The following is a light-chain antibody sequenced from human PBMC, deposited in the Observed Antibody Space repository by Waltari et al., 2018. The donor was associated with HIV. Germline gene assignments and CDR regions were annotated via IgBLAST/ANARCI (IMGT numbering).Light chain of an antibody. J-gene: IGLJ2*01. Sequence: QSALPQPPSASGSPGQSVAISCTGSSNDIGTYNFVSWYQHHPGKAPKLLIYDVTRRPPGIPDRFSGTKSGYTASLTVSDLQVEDEADYYCVSYTEKDTFLLFGGGTKLAV. CDR1: SNDIGTYNF. CDR2: DVT. V-gene: IGLV2-8*01. CDR3: VSYTEKDTFLL.